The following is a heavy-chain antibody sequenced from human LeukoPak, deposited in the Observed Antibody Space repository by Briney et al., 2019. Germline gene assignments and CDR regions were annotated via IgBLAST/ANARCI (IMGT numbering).Heavy chain of an antibody. D-gene: IGHD6-19*01. Sequence: PGGSLRLSCAASGFTFSSYGMHWVRQAPGKGLEWVAVICYDGSNKYYADSVKGRFTISRDNSKNTLYLQMNSLRAEDTAVYYCAKCQIAPGIAVAGPRDFDYWGQGTLVTVSS. J-gene: IGHJ4*02. CDR3: AKCQIAPGIAVAGPRDFDY. CDR2: ICYDGSNK. V-gene: IGHV3-33*06. CDR1: GFTFSSYG.